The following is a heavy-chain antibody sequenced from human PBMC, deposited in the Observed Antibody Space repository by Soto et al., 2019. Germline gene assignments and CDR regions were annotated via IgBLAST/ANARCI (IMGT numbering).Heavy chain of an antibody. D-gene: IGHD3-22*01. V-gene: IGHV4-4*02. Sequence: SETLSLTCAVSGGSISSSNWWSWVRQPPGKGLEWIGEIYHSGSTNYNPSLKSRVTISVDKSKNQFSLKLSSVTAADTAVYYCARGSYYYDSSGYYYVGDFEYWGQGTLVTVS. CDR2: IYHSGST. CDR1: GGSISSSNW. J-gene: IGHJ4*02. CDR3: ARGSYYYDSSGYYYVGDFEY.